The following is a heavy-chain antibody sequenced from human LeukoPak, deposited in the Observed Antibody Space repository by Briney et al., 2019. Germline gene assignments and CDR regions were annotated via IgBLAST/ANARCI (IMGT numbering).Heavy chain of an antibody. V-gene: IGHV3-48*04. CDR1: GFTFSSYS. CDR3: AREGRIQLWVGPFDY. Sequence: GGSLRLSCAASGFTFSSYSMNWVRQAPGKGLEWVSYISSSSSTIYYADSVKGRFTISRDNAKNSLYLQMNSLRAEDTAVYYCAREGRIQLWVGPFDYWGQGTLVTVSS. D-gene: IGHD5-18*01. J-gene: IGHJ4*02. CDR2: ISSSSSTI.